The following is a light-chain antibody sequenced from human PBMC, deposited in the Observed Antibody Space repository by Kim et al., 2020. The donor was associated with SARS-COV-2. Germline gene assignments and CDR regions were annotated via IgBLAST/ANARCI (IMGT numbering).Light chain of an antibody. CDR1: SSNIGHNY. V-gene: IGLV1-51*01. CDR2: DNN. J-gene: IGLJ3*02. Sequence: QSVLTQPPSVSAAPGQKVTISCSGSSSNIGHNYVSWYQQLPGTAPRLLIYDNNNRPSGIPDRFSGSKSGTSATLGITGLQTGDEADYYCGTWDSSLSAGWVFGGGTQLTVL. CDR3: GTWDSSLSAGWV.